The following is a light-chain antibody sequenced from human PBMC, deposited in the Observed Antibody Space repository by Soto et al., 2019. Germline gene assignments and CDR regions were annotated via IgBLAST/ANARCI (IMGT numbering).Light chain of an antibody. J-gene: IGKJ2*01. CDR1: QSISNW. CDR2: QAS. Sequence: DIQMTQSPATWSASVGDRVTITCRAIQSISNWLAWYQQKPGKAPRFLISQASTLDSGVPSRFSGSGFGAEFTLTISNLQPDDFAAYYCQQYKSFSTFGQGTKLE. CDR3: QQYKSFST. V-gene: IGKV1-5*03.